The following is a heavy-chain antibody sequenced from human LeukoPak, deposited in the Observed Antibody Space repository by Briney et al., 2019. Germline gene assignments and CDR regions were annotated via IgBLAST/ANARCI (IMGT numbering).Heavy chain of an antibody. J-gene: IGHJ4*02. D-gene: IGHD3-9*01. CDR1: GFTFSSYE. Sequence: PGGSLRLSCAASGFTFSSYEMNWVRQAPGKGLEWVSYISSSGSTIYYADSVKGRFTISRDNAKNSLYLQMNSLRAEDTAVYYCASAPYDILTGYSLYYFDYWGQGTLVTVSS. CDR3: ASAPYDILTGYSLYYFDY. CDR2: ISSSGSTI. V-gene: IGHV3-48*03.